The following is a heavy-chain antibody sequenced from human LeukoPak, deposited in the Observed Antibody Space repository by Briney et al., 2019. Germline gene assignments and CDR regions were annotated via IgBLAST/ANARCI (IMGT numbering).Heavy chain of an antibody. CDR3: ARDGDSVSFDY. CDR1: GGTFSSYA. Sequence: GASVEVSCKASGGTFSSYAISWVRQAPGQGLEWMGGIIPIFGTANYAQKFQGRVAITTDESTSTAYMELSSLRSEDTAVYYCARDGDSVSFDYWGQGTLVTVSS. J-gene: IGHJ4*02. CDR2: IIPIFGTA. V-gene: IGHV1-69*05. D-gene: IGHD3-10*01.